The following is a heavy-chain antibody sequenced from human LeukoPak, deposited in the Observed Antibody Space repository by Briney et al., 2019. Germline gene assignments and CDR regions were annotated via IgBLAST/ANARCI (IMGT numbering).Heavy chain of an antibody. CDR3: AKGRLVPDY. CDR2: ISGSDGRT. V-gene: IGHV3-23*01. D-gene: IGHD3-9*01. J-gene: IGHJ4*02. CDR1: GFTFSSYA. Sequence: GGSPRLSCAASGFTFSSYAMSWVRQAPGKGLEWVATISGSDGRTYYADSVRGRFTISRDNSKNTLYLQMNSLRAEDTAVYYCAKGRLVPDYWGQGILVTVSS.